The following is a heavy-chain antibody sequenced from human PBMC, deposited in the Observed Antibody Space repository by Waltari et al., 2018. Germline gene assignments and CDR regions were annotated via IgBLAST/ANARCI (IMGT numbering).Heavy chain of an antibody. Sequence: QVQLVESGGGVVQPGRSLRLSCAASGFTFSSYGLHWVRQAPGKGLEWVAVIWYDGSNKYYADSVKGRFTISRDNSKNTLYLQMNSLRAEDTAVYYCARGRGVLPIDYWGQGTLVTVSS. V-gene: IGHV3-33*01. CDR1: GFTFSSYG. J-gene: IGHJ4*02. CDR2: IWYDGSNK. CDR3: ARGRGVLPIDY. D-gene: IGHD3-10*01.